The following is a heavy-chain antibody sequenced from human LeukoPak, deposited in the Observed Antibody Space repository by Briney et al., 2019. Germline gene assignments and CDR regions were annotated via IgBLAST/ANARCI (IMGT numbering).Heavy chain of an antibody. CDR2: IYTSGSP. V-gene: IGHV4-4*07. Sequence: SETLSLNCTVSGGSISSYYWSWIRQPAGDGLEWIGHIYTSGSPNYNPSLKSRVTMSVDTSKNQFSLKLSSVTAADTAVYYCAREWSGAFDIWGQGTMVTVSS. CDR1: GGSISSYY. J-gene: IGHJ3*02. CDR3: AREWSGAFDI. D-gene: IGHD6-25*01.